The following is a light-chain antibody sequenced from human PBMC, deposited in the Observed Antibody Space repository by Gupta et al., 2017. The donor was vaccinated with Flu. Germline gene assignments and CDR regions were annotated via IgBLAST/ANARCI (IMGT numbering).Light chain of an antibody. J-gene: IGKJ4*01. CDR3: QQYSLYPLT. V-gene: IGKV1-5*03. CDR2: DAS. Sequence: DVQMTQSPSTLSASVGDRVTITCRASQNVYRRLAWYQQKPGKAPKLLIYDASNLKSGVPSSFSGSASGTEFTLIISSLQPDDFATYYCQQYSLYPLTFGSGTKVEIK. CDR1: QNVYRR.